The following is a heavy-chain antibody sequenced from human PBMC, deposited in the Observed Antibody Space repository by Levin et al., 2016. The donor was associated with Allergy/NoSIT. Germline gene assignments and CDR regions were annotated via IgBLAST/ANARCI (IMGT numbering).Heavy chain of an antibody. Sequence: GGSLRLSCAASGFTFSSYGMHWVRQAPGKGLEWVAVISYDGSNKYYADSVKGRFTISRDNSKNTLYLQMNSLRAEDTAVYYCAKVFHSSGWLTFDYWGQGTLVTVSS. CDR2: ISYDGSNK. D-gene: IGHD6-19*01. CDR3: AKVFHSSGWLTFDY. J-gene: IGHJ4*02. CDR1: GFTFSSYG. V-gene: IGHV3-30*18.